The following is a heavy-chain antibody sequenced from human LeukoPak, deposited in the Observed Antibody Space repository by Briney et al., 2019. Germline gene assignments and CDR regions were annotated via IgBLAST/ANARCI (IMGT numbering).Heavy chain of an antibody. CDR2: IYYSGST. D-gene: IGHD5-18*01. V-gene: IGHV4-39*07. CDR1: GGSISSSSYY. Sequence: PSETLSLTCTVSGGSISSSSYYWGWIRQPPGKGLEWIGSIYYSGSTYYNPSLKSRVTISVDTSKNQFSLKLSSVTAADTAVYYCARVAGGYSRGREFGAFDIWGQGTMVTVSS. CDR3: ARVAGGYSRGREFGAFDI. J-gene: IGHJ3*02.